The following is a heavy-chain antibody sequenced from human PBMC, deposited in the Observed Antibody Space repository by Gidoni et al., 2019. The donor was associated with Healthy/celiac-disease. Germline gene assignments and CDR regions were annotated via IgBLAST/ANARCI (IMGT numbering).Heavy chain of an antibody. CDR3: ARQGQSYDFWSGYYGGWFDP. CDR2: IYYSGST. J-gene: IGHJ5*02. D-gene: IGHD3-3*01. Sequence: QLQLQESGPGLVKPSETLSLTCTVSGGSISSSSYYWGWIRQPPGKGLECIGSIYYSGSTYSNPSLNSRVTISVDTSKNQFSLKLSSVTAADTAVYYCARQGQSYDFWSGYYGGWFDPWGQGTLVTVSS. CDR1: GGSISSSSYY. V-gene: IGHV4-39*01.